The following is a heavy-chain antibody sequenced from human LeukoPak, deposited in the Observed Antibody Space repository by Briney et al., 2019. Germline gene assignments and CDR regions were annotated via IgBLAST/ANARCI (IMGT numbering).Heavy chain of an antibody. J-gene: IGHJ3*02. D-gene: IGHD3-3*01. Sequence: SETLSLTCAVYGGSFSGYYWRWIRQPPGKGLEWIGEINHSGSTNYNPSLKSRVTISVDTSKNQFSLKLSSVTAADTAVYYCARGRIVGITISPSYAFDIWGQGTMVTVSS. CDR3: ARGRIVGITISPSYAFDI. CDR1: GGSFSGYY. V-gene: IGHV4-34*01. CDR2: INHSGST.